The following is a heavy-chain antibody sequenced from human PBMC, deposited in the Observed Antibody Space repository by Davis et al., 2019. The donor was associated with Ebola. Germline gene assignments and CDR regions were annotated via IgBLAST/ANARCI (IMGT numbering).Heavy chain of an antibody. V-gene: IGHV3-48*02. CDR1: GFNFFSYS. J-gene: IGHJ4*02. CDR3: ARATVEDY. Sequence: GESLKISCAASGFNFFSYSMNWVRQAPGKGLEWISYISSGSSTIYYADSVKGRFTISRDNAKNSLYLQMNSLRDEDTAVYYCARATVEDYWGQGTLVTVSS. CDR2: ISSGSSTI. D-gene: IGHD1-1*01.